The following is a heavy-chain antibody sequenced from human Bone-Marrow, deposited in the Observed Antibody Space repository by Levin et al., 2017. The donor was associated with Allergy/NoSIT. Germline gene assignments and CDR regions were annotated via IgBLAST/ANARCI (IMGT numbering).Heavy chain of an antibody. CDR3: ARENRLRYFDWASYYYYGMDV. Sequence: GESLKISCAASGFTFSSYAMHWVRQAPGKGLEWVAVISYDGSNKYYADSVKGRFTISRDNSKNTLYLQMNSLRAEDTAVYYCARENRLRYFDWASYYYYGMDVWGQGTTVTVSS. V-gene: IGHV3-30*04. CDR1: GFTFSSYA. J-gene: IGHJ6*02. CDR2: ISYDGSNK. D-gene: IGHD3-9*01.